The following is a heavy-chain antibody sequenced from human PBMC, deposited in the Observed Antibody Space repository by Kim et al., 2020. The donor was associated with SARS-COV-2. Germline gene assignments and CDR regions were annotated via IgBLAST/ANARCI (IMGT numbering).Heavy chain of an antibody. CDR1: GFTFSSYS. J-gene: IGHJ4*02. CDR3: ASYCSSTSGYGY. CDR2: ISSSSSYI. V-gene: IGHV3-21*01. Sequence: GGSLRLSCAASGFTFSSYSMNWVRQAPGKGLEWVSSISSSSSYIYYADSVKGRFTISRDNSKNSLYLQMNSLRAEDTAVYYCASYCSSTSGYGYWGQGTLVTVSS. D-gene: IGHD2-2*01.